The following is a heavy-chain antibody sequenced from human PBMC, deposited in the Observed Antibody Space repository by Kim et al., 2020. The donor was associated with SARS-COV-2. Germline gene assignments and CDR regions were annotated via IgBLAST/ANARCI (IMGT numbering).Heavy chain of an antibody. CDR2: ISYDGSNK. CDR3: AKPSRRGVPAATLSDY. Sequence: GGSLRLSCAASGFTFSSYGMHWVRQAPGKGLEWVAVISYDGSNKYYAASVKGRFTISRDNSKNTLYLQMNSLRAEDTAVYYCAKPSRRGVPAATLSDYWGQGTLVTVSS. J-gene: IGHJ4*02. D-gene: IGHD2-2*01. CDR1: GFTFSSYG. V-gene: IGHV3-30*18.